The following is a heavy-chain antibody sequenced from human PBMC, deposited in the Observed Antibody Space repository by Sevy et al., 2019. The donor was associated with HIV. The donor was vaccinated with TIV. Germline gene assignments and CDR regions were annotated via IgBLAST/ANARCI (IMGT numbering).Heavy chain of an antibody. J-gene: IGHJ4*02. CDR2: IYYSGST. V-gene: IGHV4-59*01. CDR3: ARGSYDILTAYYTSRPFDY. Sequence: SETLSLTCTVSGGSISSYYWSWIRQPPGKGLEWIGCIYYSGSTNYNPSHKSRVTISVDTSKNQFSLKLRSVTAADTAVYYCARGSYDILTAYYTSRPFDYWGQGTLVTVSS. D-gene: IGHD3-9*01. CDR1: GGSISSYY.